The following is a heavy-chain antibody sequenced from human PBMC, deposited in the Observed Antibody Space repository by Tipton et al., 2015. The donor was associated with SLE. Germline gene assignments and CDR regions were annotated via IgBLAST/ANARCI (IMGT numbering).Heavy chain of an antibody. CDR1: GGSISSSNW. Sequence: GLVKPSENLSLTCTVSGGSISSSNWWTWVRQSPDKGLEWIGEIYHSGTTTYNPSLESRVTISVDTSKNQFSLNLTSVTAADTALYYCARGESAYDLPDYWGQGTLVTVSS. V-gene: IGHV4-4*02. CDR3: ARGESAYDLPDY. CDR2: IYHSGTT. D-gene: IGHD3-3*01. J-gene: IGHJ4*02.